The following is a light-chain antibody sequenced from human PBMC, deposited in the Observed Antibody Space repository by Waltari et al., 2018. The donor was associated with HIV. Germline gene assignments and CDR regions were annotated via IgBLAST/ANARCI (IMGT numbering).Light chain of an antibody. CDR3: QQRSNWPLT. CDR1: QSVYDY. J-gene: IGKJ4*01. CDR2: DTS. Sequence: EIVMTQSPATLSLYPGERATLSCRASQSVYDYVAWYQQKPGQAPRLLIYDTSNRATGVPARFSGSGSGTDFTLTIGSLEPEDFAVYYCQQRSNWPLTFGGGTQVEIK. V-gene: IGKV3-11*01.